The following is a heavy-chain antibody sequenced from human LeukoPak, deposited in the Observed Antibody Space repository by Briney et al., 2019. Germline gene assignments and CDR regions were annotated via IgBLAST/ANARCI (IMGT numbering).Heavy chain of an antibody. CDR3: ARKDDILTGIDY. J-gene: IGHJ4*02. V-gene: IGHV1-8*01. CDR1: GYTFTSYD. D-gene: IGHD3-9*01. Sequence: ASVKVSCKASGYTFTSYDINWVRQATGQGLEWMGWMNPNSGNTGNAQKFQGRVTMTRNTSISTAYMELSSLRSEDTAVYYCARKDDILTGIDYWGQGTLVTVSS. CDR2: MNPNSGNT.